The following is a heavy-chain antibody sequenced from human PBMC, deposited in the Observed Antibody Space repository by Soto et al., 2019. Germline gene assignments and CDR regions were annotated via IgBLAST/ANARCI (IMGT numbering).Heavy chain of an antibody. CDR2: IDWDDDK. D-gene: IGHD5-18*01. CDR1: GFSLSTSGMC. CDR3: ARQLAVDTAMARCYYYGMDV. J-gene: IGHJ6*02. V-gene: IGHV2-70*01. Sequence: ESGPTLVNPTQTLTLTCTFSGFSLSTSGMCVSWIRQPPGKALEWLALIDWDDDKYYSTSLKTRLTISKDTSKNQVVLTMTNMDPVDTATYYCARQLAVDTAMARCYYYGMDVWGQGTTVTVS.